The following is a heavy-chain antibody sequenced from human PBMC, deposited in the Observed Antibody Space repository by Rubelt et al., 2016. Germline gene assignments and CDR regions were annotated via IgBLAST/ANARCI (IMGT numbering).Heavy chain of an antibody. CDR2: IYHSGSN. CDR3: ARDLDYDDSSDLSGMDV. CDR1: GYSISSGYY. J-gene: IGHJ6*02. Sequence: QLQLQESGPGLVKPSETLSLTCTVSGYSISSGYYWGWIRQPPGKGLEWIGSIYHSGSNYYNPSLKGWGSVSVGTPKSQFARQLLFVTAAVPGVDYCARDLDYDDSSDLSGMDVWGQGTTVTVSS. V-gene: IGHV4-38-2*02. D-gene: IGHD3-22*01.